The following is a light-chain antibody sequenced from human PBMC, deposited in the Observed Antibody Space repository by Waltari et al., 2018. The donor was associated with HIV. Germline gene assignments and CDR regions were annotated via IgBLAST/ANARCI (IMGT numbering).Light chain of an antibody. Sequence: QSVLTQPPSVSAAPGQKVTISCSGSSYNIGKTYVSWYQQLPGTAPKLLIYENDKRPSGIPDRFSGSKSGTSATLGITGLQTGDEAHYYCGTWDSGLSTGGVFGGGTKLTVL. CDR2: END. CDR1: SYNIGKTY. V-gene: IGLV1-51*02. J-gene: IGLJ3*02. CDR3: GTWDSGLSTGGV.